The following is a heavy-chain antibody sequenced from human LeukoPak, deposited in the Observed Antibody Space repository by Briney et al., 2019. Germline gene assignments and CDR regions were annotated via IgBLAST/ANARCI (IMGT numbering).Heavy chain of an antibody. J-gene: IGHJ4*02. Sequence: GGSLRLSCAASGFTFSSYEMNWVRQAPGKGLEWVPYISSSGSTIYYADSVKGRFTISRDNAKNSLYLQMNSLRAEDTAVYYCARLRGYSYGYDFDYWGQGTLVTVSS. CDR1: GFTFSSYE. D-gene: IGHD5-18*01. V-gene: IGHV3-48*03. CDR2: ISSSGSTI. CDR3: ARLRGYSYGYDFDY.